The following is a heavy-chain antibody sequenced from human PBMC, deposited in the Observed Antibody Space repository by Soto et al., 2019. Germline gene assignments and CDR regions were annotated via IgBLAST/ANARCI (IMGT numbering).Heavy chain of an antibody. CDR3: ASDSSSSHYYFDY. V-gene: IGHV3-33*01. Sequence: GGSLRLSCAASGFIFSSYGMHWVRQAPGKGLEWVAVIWYDGSNKYYADSVKGRFTISRDNSKNTLYLQMNSLRAEDTAVYYCASDSSSSHYYFDYWGQGTLVTVSS. CDR1: GFIFSSYG. D-gene: IGHD6-6*01. CDR2: IWYDGSNK. J-gene: IGHJ4*02.